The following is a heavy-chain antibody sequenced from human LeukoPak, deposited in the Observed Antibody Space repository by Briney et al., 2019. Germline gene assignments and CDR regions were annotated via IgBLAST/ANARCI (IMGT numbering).Heavy chain of an antibody. CDR2: ISWNRGSI. D-gene: IGHD5-18*01. J-gene: IGHJ3*02. CDR3: AKDLLPQNLTPRHESIGVAAFDI. CDR1: GFTFDDYA. V-gene: IGHV3-9*01. Sequence: PGRSLRLSCAASGFTFDDYAMHWVRQAPGKGLEWVSGISWNRGSIGYADSVKGRFTISRDNAKNSLYLQMNSLRAEDTALYYCAKDLLPQNLTPRHESIGVAAFDIWGQRTMVTVSS.